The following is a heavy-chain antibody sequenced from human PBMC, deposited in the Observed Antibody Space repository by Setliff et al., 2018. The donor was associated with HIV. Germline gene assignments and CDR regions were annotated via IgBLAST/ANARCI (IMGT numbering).Heavy chain of an antibody. D-gene: IGHD2-2*01. CDR3: ARHVVALGIVVLPAGALDF. CDR1: GGSITSGHYY. CDR2: ILDGQIT. V-gene: IGHV4-39*01. J-gene: IGHJ4*02. Sequence: SETLSLTCTVSGGSITSGHYYWGWIRQPPGKGLEWIGNILDGQITFFNPSLKSRGTISVDPSKNQFSLRLTSVTAADTAVYYCARHVVALGIVVLPAGALDFWGPGTLVTVSS.